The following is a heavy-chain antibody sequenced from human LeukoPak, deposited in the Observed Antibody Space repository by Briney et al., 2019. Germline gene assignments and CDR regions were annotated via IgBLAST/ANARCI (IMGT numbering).Heavy chain of an antibody. CDR2: INPNSGGT. CDR1: GYTFTGYY. J-gene: IGHJ4*02. CDR3: ASGSGPKAYYFDY. D-gene: IGHD5-12*01. V-gene: IGHV1-2*02. Sequence: GASVKVSCKASGYTFTGYYTHWVRQAPGQGLEWMGWINPNSGGTNYAQKFQGRVTMTRDTSISTAYMELSRLRSDDTAVYYCASGSGPKAYYFDYWGQGTLVTVSS.